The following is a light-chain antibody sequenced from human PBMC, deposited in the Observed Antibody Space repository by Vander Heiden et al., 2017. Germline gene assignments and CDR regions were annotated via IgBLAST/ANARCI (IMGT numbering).Light chain of an antibody. CDR1: SSDVGSYNP. V-gene: IGLV2-23*02. CDR2: EVS. CDR3: CSYAGSYV. Sequence: QSALTQPASVSGSPGQSITISCTGTSSDVGSYNPVSWYQQHPGKAPKVMIYEVSKRPSGVSNRFSGSKSGNTASLTISGLQAEDEADYYCCSYAGSYVFGTGTKVTVL. J-gene: IGLJ1*01.